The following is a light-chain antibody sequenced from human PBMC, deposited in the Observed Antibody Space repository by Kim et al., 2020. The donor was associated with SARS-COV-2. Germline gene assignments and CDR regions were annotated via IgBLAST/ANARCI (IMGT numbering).Light chain of an antibody. V-gene: IGLV3-21*03. CDR3: QVWHSSSGHVV. Sequence: GKTAMKPGGGKNIETKSVHWYQQKQGQAPVLVVYFDSDRPAGIPERFSGSISGNTATRTISRVEAGDEADYYCQVWHSSSGHVVFGGGTQLTVL. J-gene: IGLJ2*01. CDR1: NIETKS. CDR2: FDS.